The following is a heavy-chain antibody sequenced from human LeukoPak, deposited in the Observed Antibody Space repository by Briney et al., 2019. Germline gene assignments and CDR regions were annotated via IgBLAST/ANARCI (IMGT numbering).Heavy chain of an antibody. D-gene: IGHD6-19*01. Sequence: SETLSLTCPVSGGSIISSSYYWGGIRQPPGKGLEGIGSIFYSGSTYYNPSLKSRVTISVDTSKNQFSLKLSSVTAADTAVYYCARDRIAVAGTFDYWGQGTLVTVSS. J-gene: IGHJ4*02. CDR3: ARDRIAVAGTFDY. CDR1: GGSIISSSYY. V-gene: IGHV4-39*07. CDR2: IFYSGST.